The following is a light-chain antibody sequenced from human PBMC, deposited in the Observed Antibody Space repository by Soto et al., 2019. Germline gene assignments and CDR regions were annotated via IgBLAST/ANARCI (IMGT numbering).Light chain of an antibody. CDR1: QDISNY. CDR3: QQANSFPIT. Sequence: DIQMTQSPSSLSASVGDSVTITCQASQDISNYLNWYQQKPGKAPKLLIYDASNLDIGVPSRFSGSGSGTHFTFTISSLQPEDCAIYFCQQANSFPITFGQGTRLEIK. CDR2: DAS. J-gene: IGKJ5*01. V-gene: IGKV1-33*01.